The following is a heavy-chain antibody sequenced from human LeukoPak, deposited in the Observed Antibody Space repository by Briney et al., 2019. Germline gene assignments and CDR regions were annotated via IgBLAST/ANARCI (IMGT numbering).Heavy chain of an antibody. J-gene: IGHJ3*02. CDR1: GYSFTNYW. V-gene: IGHV5-51*01. D-gene: IGHD3-10*01. CDR3: ARCPCGSGNPLAFDI. CDR2: IYPGDSDT. Sequence: GEPLKTSCKASGYSFTNYWIGCVRQLPGKLLEWMGIIYPGDSDTRYSPSFQGQVTISADKSISTAYLHWSSRKASHASMYYCARCPCGSGNPLAFDICGQGTMGTVSS.